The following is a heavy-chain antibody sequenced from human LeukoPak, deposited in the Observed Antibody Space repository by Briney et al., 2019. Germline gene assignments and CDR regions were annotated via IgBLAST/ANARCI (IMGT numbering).Heavy chain of an antibody. CDR3: ASSAGAGGYYYHGMDV. J-gene: IGHJ6*02. CDR1: GGSFSGYY. D-gene: IGHD1-26*01. CDR2: INHSGST. Sequence: SETLSLTCAVYGGSFSGYYWSWIRQPPGKGLEWIGEINHSGSTNYNPSLKSRVTISVDTSKNQFSLKLSSVTAADTAVYYCASSAGAGGYYYHGMDVWGQGTTVTVSS. V-gene: IGHV4-34*01.